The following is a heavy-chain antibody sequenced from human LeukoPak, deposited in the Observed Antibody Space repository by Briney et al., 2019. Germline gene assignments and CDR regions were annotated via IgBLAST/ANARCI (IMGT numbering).Heavy chain of an antibody. CDR2: ISNDGSYK. J-gene: IGHJ3*02. V-gene: IGHV3-30*18. D-gene: IGHD5-12*01. Sequence: GGSLRLSCAASGFTFSSSGIHWVRQAPGKGLEWVAVISNDGSYKYYADSVKGRFTISRDNSKNTLYLQMNSLRVEDTAVYYCAKGYSGYDYAFDIWGQGTMVTVSS. CDR1: GFTFSSSG. CDR3: AKGYSGYDYAFDI.